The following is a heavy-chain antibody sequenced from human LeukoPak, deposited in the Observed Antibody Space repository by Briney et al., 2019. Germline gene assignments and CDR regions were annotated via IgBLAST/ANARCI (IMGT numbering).Heavy chain of an antibody. Sequence: GRSLRLSCAASGFTFSSYGMHWVRQAPGKGLEWVAVISYDGSNKYYADSVKGRFTISRDNSKNTLYLQMNSLRAEDTAVYYCAKVSYYYGPLDVWGQGTTVTVSS. CDR2: ISYDGSNK. J-gene: IGHJ6*02. CDR3: AKVSYYYGPLDV. CDR1: GFTFSSYG. V-gene: IGHV3-30*18. D-gene: IGHD3-10*01.